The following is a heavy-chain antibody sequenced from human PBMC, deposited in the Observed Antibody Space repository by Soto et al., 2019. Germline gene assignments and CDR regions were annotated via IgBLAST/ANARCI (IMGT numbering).Heavy chain of an antibody. CDR1: GGSFSGYY. J-gene: IGHJ4*02. V-gene: IGHV4-34*01. CDR3: ARGASGYSDSSGYYSPYYFDY. Sequence: QVQLQQWGAGLLKPSETLSLTCAGYGGSFSGYYWSWIRQPPGKGLEWIGEINHSGRTNYNPSRTSRVTISVATSKTQLRVKLSSVTAADTAVYYCARGASGYSDSSGYYSPYYFDYWGQGTLVTVSS. CDR2: INHSGRT. D-gene: IGHD3-22*01.